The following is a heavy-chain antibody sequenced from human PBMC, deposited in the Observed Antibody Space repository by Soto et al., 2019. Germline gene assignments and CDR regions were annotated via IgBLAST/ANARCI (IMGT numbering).Heavy chain of an antibody. Sequence: HPGGSLRLSCAASGFTFSSYGMHWVRQAPGKGLEWVAVISYDGSNKYYADSVKGRFTISRDNSKNTLYLQMNSLRAEDTAVYYCAKDSFHCSSTSCYARTSIDYFDYWGQGT. V-gene: IGHV3-30*18. J-gene: IGHJ4*02. D-gene: IGHD2-2*01. CDR1: GFTFSSYG. CDR2: ISYDGSNK. CDR3: AKDSFHCSSTSCYARTSIDYFDY.